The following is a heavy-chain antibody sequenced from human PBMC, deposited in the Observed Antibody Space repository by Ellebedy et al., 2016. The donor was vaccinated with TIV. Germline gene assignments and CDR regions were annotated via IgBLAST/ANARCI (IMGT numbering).Heavy chain of an antibody. CDR2: ISNDGIT. CDR1: GFTFSSFW. J-gene: IGHJ3*02. V-gene: IGHV3-74*01. CDR3: ARGKDAFDI. Sequence: GGSLRLXCQASGFTFSSFWMHWVRQGPGKGLVWVSRISNDGITSHVDSVKGRFSISRDNAKNMLYLQMNSLRDEDRAVYYCARGKDAFDIWGRGTVVTVSS.